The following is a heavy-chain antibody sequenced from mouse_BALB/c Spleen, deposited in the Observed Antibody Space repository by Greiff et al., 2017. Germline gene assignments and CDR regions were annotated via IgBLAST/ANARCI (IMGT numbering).Heavy chain of an antibody. V-gene: IGHV7-3*02. CDR2: IRNKANGYTT. CDR3: ARDEGNYRYDEYYAMGY. Sequence: EVQVVESGGGLVQPGGSLRLSCATSGFTFTDYYMSWVRQPPGKALEWLGFIRNKANGYTTEYSVSVKARFTITRDATQSILYLQMNTLRAEDSTTYYCARDEGNYRYDEYYAMGYWGQGTSVTVSS. D-gene: IGHD2-14*01. CDR1: GFTFTDYY. J-gene: IGHJ4*01.